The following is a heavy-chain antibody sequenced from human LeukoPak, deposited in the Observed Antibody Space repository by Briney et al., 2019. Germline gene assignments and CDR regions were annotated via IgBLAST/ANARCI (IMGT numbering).Heavy chain of an antibody. Sequence: SETLSLTCTVSGGSISSSSYYWGWIRQPPGKGLEWIGSIYYSGSTYYNPSLKSRVTISVDTSKNQFSLKLSSVTAADTAVYYCASMVRFLEWIFWFDPWGQGTLVTVSS. D-gene: IGHD3-3*01. J-gene: IGHJ5*02. CDR2: IYYSGST. V-gene: IGHV4-39*01. CDR3: ASMVRFLEWIFWFDP. CDR1: GGSISSSSYY.